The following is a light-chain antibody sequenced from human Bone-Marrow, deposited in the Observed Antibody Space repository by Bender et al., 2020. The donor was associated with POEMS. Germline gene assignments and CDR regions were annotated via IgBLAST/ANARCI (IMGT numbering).Light chain of an antibody. CDR2: SSH. Sequence: QSVLTQPPSASGTPAQRVTISCSGGSSILGAHAVNRYQHLPGPAPKLLLHSSHRRPSAVPDRLSGSRSGPSTSLAISGLQSEDEADYYGASWEYSLNGWVFDERSRLTV. J-gene: IGLJ3*02. CDR3: ASWEYSLNGWV. CDR1: SSILGAHA. V-gene: IGLV1-44*01.